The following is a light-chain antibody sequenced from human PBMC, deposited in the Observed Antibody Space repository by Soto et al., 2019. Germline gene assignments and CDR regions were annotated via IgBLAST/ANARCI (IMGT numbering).Light chain of an antibody. CDR1: QSVSSN. CDR3: QQYNNWPSGQET. Sequence: EIVMTQSPATPSVSPGERATLSCRASQSVSSNLAWYQQKPGQAPRLLIFGASTRATGIPARFSGSGSGTEFTLTISSLQSEDFAVYYCQQYNNWPSGQETFGQGTKVDSK. CDR2: GAS. V-gene: IGKV3-15*01. J-gene: IGKJ1*01.